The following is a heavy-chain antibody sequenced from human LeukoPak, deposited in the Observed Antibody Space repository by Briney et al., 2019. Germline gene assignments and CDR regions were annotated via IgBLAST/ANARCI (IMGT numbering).Heavy chain of an antibody. CDR2: ISSSSSYT. V-gene: IGHV3-11*06. CDR3: ARDNGGPYGSGSYQYYGMDV. CDR1: GFTFSDYY. D-gene: IGHD3-10*01. J-gene: IGHJ6*04. Sequence: GGSLRLSCAASGFTFSDYYMSWIRQAPGKGLEWVPYISSSSSYTNYADSVKGRFTISRDNAKNSLYLQMNSLRAEDTAVYYCARDNGGPYGSGSYQYYGMDVWGKGTTVTVSS.